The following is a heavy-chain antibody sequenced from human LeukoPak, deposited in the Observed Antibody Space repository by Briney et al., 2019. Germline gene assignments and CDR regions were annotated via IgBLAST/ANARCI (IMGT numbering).Heavy chain of an antibody. D-gene: IGHD2-15*01. CDR1: GGSISSYY. J-gene: IGHJ6*03. CDR2: ISYSGST. CDR3: ARTPPIEPYYYVDV. Sequence: SETLSLTCTVSGGSISSYYWNWIRQPPGKGLEWIGHISYSGSTNYNPSLTSRLTISVDTSKNQFSLKLSSVTAADTAIYYCARTPPIEPYYYVDVWGTGTTVTVSS. V-gene: IGHV4-59*08.